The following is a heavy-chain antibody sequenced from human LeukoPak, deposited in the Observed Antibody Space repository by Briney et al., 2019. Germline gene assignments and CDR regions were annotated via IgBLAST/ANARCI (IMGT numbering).Heavy chain of an antibody. CDR2: IYYSGST. Sequence: KASETLSLTCTVSGGSISSYYWSWIRQPPGKGLEWIGYIYYSGSTNYNPSLKSLVTITVDTSKNQFFLKLSSVTAADQAVYYCVRSKSGTYGWFDPWGQGTLVTVSS. V-gene: IGHV4-59*01. J-gene: IGHJ5*02. CDR3: VRSKSGTYGWFDP. D-gene: IGHD4-17*01. CDR1: GGSISSYY.